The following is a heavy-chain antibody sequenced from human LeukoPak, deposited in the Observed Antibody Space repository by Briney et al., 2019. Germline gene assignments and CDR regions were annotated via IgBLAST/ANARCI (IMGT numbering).Heavy chain of an antibody. CDR1: GGTFSSYA. V-gene: IGHV1-69*06. D-gene: IGHD2-21*02. CDR3: ARVGGAYCGGDCYSS. CDR2: IIPIFGTA. Sequence: ASVKVSCKASGGTFSSYAISWGRQAPGPRVGWMGGIIPIFGTANYARKFQGRVTITADKSTGTAYMELSSLRSEDTAVYYCARVGGAYCGGDCYSSWGQGTLVTVSS. J-gene: IGHJ5*02.